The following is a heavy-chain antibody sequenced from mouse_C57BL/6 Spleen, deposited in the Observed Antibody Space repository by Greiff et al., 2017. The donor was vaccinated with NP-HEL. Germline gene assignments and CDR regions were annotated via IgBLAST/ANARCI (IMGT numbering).Heavy chain of an antibody. CDR3: ARPTGTRYFDV. J-gene: IGHJ1*03. V-gene: IGHV1-82*01. Sequence: VQLQESGPELVKPGASVKISCKASGYAFSSSWMHWVKKRPGKGLEWIGRIYPGDGDTKYNGKFKGKATLTADKSSSTAYMQLSSLTSEDSAVYCCARPTGTRYFDVGGTGTTVTVSS. CDR2: IYPGDGDT. CDR1: GYAFSSSW. D-gene: IGHD4-1*02.